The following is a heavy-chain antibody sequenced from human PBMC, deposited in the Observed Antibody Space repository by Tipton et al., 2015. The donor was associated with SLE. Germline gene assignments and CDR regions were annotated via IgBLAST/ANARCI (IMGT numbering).Heavy chain of an antibody. J-gene: IGHJ6*03. Sequence: TLSLTCAVSGGSISSSNWWSWVRQPPGKGLEWIGEIYHSGSTNYNPSLKSRVTISVDKSKNQFSLKLSSVTAADTAVYYCARCSTRHYYYYYMDVWGKGTTVTVSS. CDR1: GGSISSSNW. CDR2: IYHSGST. CDR3: ARCSTRHYYYYYMDV. V-gene: IGHV4-4*02. D-gene: IGHD2-2*01.